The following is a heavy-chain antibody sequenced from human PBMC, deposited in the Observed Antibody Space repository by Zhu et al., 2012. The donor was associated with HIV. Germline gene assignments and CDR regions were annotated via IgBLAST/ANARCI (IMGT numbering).Heavy chain of an antibody. CDR2: ITRTGSA. CDR3: ARVGPFGPKYTFGYTRYYMDV. V-gene: IGHV4-34*02. Sequence: QVQLQQWGAGLLKPSETLSLTYAVSGGSLSNYCWSWIRQAPGRGLEWIGEITRTGSANYDPSLKSRVTMSLDTSKNQFSLKLTSVTAADTAVYYCARVGPFGPKYTFGYTRYYMDVWGKGTTVTVS. D-gene: IGHD5-18*01. CDR1: GGSLSNYC. J-gene: IGHJ6*03.